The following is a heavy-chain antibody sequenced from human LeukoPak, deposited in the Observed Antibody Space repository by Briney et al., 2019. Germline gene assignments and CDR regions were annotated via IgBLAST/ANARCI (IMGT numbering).Heavy chain of an antibody. CDR1: GYTFTSYY. Sequence: ASVKVSCKASGYTFTSYYMHWVRQAPGQGLEWMGIINPSGGSTSYAQKFQGRVTMTRDTSTSTVYMELSSLRSEDTAVYYCARDVRHRYYGSGSAWRRWGQGTLVTVSS. J-gene: IGHJ4*02. V-gene: IGHV1-46*01. D-gene: IGHD3-10*01. CDR2: INPSGGST. CDR3: ARDVRHRYYGSGSAWRR.